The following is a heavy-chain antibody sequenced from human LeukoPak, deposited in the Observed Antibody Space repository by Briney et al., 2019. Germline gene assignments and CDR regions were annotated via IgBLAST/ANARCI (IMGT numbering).Heavy chain of an antibody. J-gene: IGHJ4*02. CDR2: INPSGGGT. Sequence: ASVKVSCKASGNTLTSYYMHWVRQAPGQGLEWMGIINPSGGGTTYAQKFQGRATMTRDTSTSTVYMELSSLRSEDTAVYFCARGRVTFSFSSGLGYWGQGTLVTVSS. CDR3: ARGRVTFSFSSGLGY. CDR1: GNTLTSYY. D-gene: IGHD6-6*01. V-gene: IGHV1-46*03.